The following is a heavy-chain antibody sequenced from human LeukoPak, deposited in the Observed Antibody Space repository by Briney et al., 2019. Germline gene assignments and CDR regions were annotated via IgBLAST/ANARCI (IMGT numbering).Heavy chain of an antibody. V-gene: IGHV3-30*18. Sequence: GSLRLSCAASGFNFSSYGMHWVRQAPGKGVGWVAGISNDGSNKYYADSVKGRFTISRDNSKNTLYLQMNSLRAEDTAVYYCAKDYCSSTSCYAPDAFDIWGQGTMVTVSS. D-gene: IGHD2-2*01. CDR2: ISNDGSNK. J-gene: IGHJ3*02. CDR1: GFNFSSYG. CDR3: AKDYCSSTSCYAPDAFDI.